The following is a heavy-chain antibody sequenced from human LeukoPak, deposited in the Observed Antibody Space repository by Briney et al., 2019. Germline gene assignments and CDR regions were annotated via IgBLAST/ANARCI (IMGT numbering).Heavy chain of an antibody. CDR1: GYTLTSNY. CDR2: INPNSGGT. V-gene: IGHV1-2*02. D-gene: IGHD4-17*01. CDR3: ARLTAVTFFDY. Sequence: ASVKVSCKAFGYTLTSNYMHWVRQAPGQGLEWMGWINPNSGGTNYAQKFQGRVTMTRDTSISTAYMELSRLRSDDTAVYYCARLTAVTFFDYWGQGTLVTVSS. J-gene: IGHJ4*02.